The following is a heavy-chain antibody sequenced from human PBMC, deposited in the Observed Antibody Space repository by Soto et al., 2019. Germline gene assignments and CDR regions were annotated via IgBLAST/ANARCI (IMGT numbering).Heavy chain of an antibody. J-gene: IGHJ2*01. CDR1: GFTFINYA. CDR3: ARKILGSTSRPNYWYFDL. V-gene: IGHV3-23*01. Sequence: EVQLLESGGGLVQPGGSLRLSCAGSGFTFINYAMNWVRQAPGKGLEWVSSISGGGDGTFFADSVGGRFTISIDNSKNTVTLQMNSLGVDDTAVYYCARKILGSTSRPNYWYFDLWGRGTLVTVSS. CDR2: ISGGGDGT. D-gene: IGHD2-2*01.